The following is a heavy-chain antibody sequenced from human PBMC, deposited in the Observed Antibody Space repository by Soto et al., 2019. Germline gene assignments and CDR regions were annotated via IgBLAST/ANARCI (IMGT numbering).Heavy chain of an antibody. CDR1: GYTFTNND. CDR3: AREVPYGYSRFDY. J-gene: IGHJ4*02. Sequence: QVHLVQSGAEVKKPGALVKVSCKTSGYTFTNNDIHWVCQAPGQRLEWMGWVNAGNDNTKWSREFQGRLTLTKDTSATTAYMELSSLTSEDTAIYFCAREVPYGYSRFDYWGQRTLVTVST. CDR2: VNAGNDNT. V-gene: IGHV1-3*01. D-gene: IGHD5-18*01.